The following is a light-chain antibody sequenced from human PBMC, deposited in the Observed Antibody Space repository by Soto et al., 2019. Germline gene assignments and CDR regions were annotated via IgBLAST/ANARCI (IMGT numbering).Light chain of an antibody. CDR3: NQYNNWPRT. V-gene: IGKV3-15*01. Sequence: EIEMTQSPATLSVSPGEGATLSCRASQSIGINLAWYQQKPGQAPRLLIYDASTRATDVPARFSGSGSGTEFTLTISRLQSEDFSVYYCNQYNNWPRTFGQGTKVDIK. J-gene: IGKJ1*01. CDR1: QSIGIN. CDR2: DAS.